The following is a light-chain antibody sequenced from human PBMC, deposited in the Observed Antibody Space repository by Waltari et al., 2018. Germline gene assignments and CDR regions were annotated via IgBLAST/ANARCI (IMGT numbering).Light chain of an antibody. CDR3: QQYGSSPWT. J-gene: IGKJ1*01. V-gene: IGKV3-20*01. CDR2: GAS. CDR1: QSVSSNY. Sequence: EIVLTQSPGILSSSPGERATLSCRASQSVSSNYLAWYQQKVGQAPKLLIFGASNRVTGIPDRFSGSGSGTDFTLTISRLESEDFTVYYCQQYGSSPWTFGQGTKVEI.